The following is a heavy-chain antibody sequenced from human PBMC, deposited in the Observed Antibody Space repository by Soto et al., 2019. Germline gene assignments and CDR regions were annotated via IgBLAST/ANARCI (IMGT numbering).Heavy chain of an antibody. D-gene: IGHD3-9*01. Sequence: QTGGSLRLSCAASGFTFSSYAMSWVRQAPGKGLEWVSAISGSGGSTYYADSVKGRFTISRDNSKNTLYLQMNSLRAEDTAVYYCAKDSHVPLRYFDWLPNTSPFGMDVWGQGTTVTVSS. J-gene: IGHJ6*02. V-gene: IGHV3-23*01. CDR2: ISGSGGST. CDR1: GFTFSSYA. CDR3: AKDSHVPLRYFDWLPNTSPFGMDV.